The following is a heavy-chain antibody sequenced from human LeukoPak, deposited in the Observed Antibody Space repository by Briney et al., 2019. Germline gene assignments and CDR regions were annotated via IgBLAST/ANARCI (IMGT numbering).Heavy chain of an antibody. V-gene: IGHV1-8*01. CDR3: ARGRKEWLVTLTGGINDY. D-gene: IGHD6-19*01. J-gene: IGHJ4*02. CDR1: GYTFTTYD. Sequence: GASVKVSCKASGYTFTTYDIHWVRQATGQGLQWMGWVNPNSGDTAHAQKFQDRLSLTRNASISTAYMELSSLRSDDTAVYYCARGRKEWLVTLTGGINDYWGQGTQVTVSS. CDR2: VNPNSGDT.